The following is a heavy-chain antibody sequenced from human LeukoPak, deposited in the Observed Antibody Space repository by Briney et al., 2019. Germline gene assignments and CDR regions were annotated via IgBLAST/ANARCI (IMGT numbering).Heavy chain of an antibody. V-gene: IGHV1-18*01. Sequence: GASVTVSCKASGGTFSSYAISWVRQAPGQGLEWMGWISAYNGNTNYAQKLQGRVTMTTDTSTTTAYMELKSLRSDDTAVYYCARSRDSGPDSGSNTNNYYYYMDVWGKGTTVTVSS. D-gene: IGHD5-12*01. CDR1: GGTFSSYA. CDR2: ISAYNGNT. CDR3: ARSRDSGPDSGSNTNNYYYYMDV. J-gene: IGHJ6*03.